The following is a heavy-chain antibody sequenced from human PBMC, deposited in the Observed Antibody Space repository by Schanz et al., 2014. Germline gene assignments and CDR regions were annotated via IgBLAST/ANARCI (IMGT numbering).Heavy chain of an antibody. D-gene: IGHD3-3*01. J-gene: IGHJ4*02. Sequence: QVQLVESGGGVVQPGGSLRLSCAASGFTFSFSGMQWVRQAPGKGLEWVAFIRSDGSNENYADSVRGRFTISRDNSKNTLYLQMNSLRAEDTAVYYCARPIYDLWSGSFDYWGQGTLVTVSS. V-gene: IGHV3-30*02. CDR3: ARPIYDLWSGSFDY. CDR2: IRSDGSNE. CDR1: GFTFSFSG.